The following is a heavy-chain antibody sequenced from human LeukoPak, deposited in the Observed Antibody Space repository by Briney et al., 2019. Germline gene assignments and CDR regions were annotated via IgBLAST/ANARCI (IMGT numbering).Heavy chain of an antibody. CDR2: ISGSGGST. D-gene: IGHD2-15*01. Sequence: GGSLRLSCAASGFTFSSYAMSWVRQAPGKGLEWVSAISGSGGSTYYADSVKGRFTISRDNSKNTLYLQMNSLRAEDTAVYYCARAGVVVAATGYYFDYWGQGTLVTVSS. CDR1: GFTFSSYA. V-gene: IGHV3-23*01. J-gene: IGHJ4*02. CDR3: ARAGVVVAATGYYFDY.